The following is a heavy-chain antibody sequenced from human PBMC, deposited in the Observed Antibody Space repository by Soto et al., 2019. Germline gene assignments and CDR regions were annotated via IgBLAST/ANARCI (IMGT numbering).Heavy chain of an antibody. V-gene: IGHV3-30*18. CDR1: GFTFSSYG. CDR2: ISYDGSNK. J-gene: IGHJ6*02. CDR3: AKDRSAAGTGHYYSGMYV. Sequence: QVQLVESGGGVVQPGRSLRLSCAASGFTFSSYGMHWVRQAPGKGLEWVAVISYDGSNKYYADSVKGRFTISRDNSKNTLQLQMTSLRAEATVVYYCAKDRSAAGTGHYYSGMYVWGQGTTVTVSS. D-gene: IGHD6-13*01.